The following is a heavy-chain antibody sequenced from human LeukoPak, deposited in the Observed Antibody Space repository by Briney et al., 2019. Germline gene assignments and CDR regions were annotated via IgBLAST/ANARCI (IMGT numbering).Heavy chain of an antibody. J-gene: IGHJ4*02. CDR1: GFTFSSYS. CDR3: ATDYYDSSGYYQNLYYFDY. CDR2: ISSSSSYI. Sequence: PGGSLRLSCAASGFTFSSYSMNWVRQAPGKGLEWVSSISSSSSYIYYADSVKGRFTISRDNAKNSLYLQVNSLRAEDTAVYYCATDYYDSSGYYQNLYYFDYWGQGTLVTVSS. V-gene: IGHV3-21*01. D-gene: IGHD3-22*01.